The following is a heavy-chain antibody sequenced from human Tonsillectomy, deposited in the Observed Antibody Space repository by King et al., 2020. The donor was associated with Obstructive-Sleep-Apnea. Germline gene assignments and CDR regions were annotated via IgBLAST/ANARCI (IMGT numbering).Heavy chain of an antibody. CDR3: TLTVVGSNGDVVFDV. Sequence: VQLVQSGGGLVKPGGSLRLSCAASGFTFTNDWMNWVRQAPGKGLEWVGRIKSKTDGGTTDYAAPVKGRFTISRDDSKNTVYLQMNSLKTEDTAVYYCTLTVVGSNGDVVFDVWGKGKMATASS. CDR1: GFTFTNDW. V-gene: IGHV3-15*01. J-gene: IGHJ3*01. CDR2: IKSKTDGGTT. D-gene: IGHD3-3*01.